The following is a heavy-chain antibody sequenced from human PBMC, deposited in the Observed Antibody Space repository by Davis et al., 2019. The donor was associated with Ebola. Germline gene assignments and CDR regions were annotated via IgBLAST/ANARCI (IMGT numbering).Heavy chain of an antibody. CDR2: IYYSGST. J-gene: IGHJ6*01. V-gene: IGHV4-39*01. Sequence: GSLRLSCAVYGGSFSSYYWGWIRQPPGKGLEWIGSIYYSGSTYYNPSLKSRVTISVDTSKNQFSLKLSSVTAADTAVYYCARHGPSLHQGPIGLPPGTLLQEHLWG. CDR3: ARHGPSLHQGPIGLPPGTLLQEHL. CDR1: GGSFSSYY.